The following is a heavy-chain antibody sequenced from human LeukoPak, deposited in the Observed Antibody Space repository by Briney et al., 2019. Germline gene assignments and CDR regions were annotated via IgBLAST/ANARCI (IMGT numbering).Heavy chain of an antibody. J-gene: IGHJ4*02. CDR2: ILNAGSQE. D-gene: IGHD2-8*01. CDR1: GFTFSSYV. Sequence: GRSLRLSCAASGFTFSSYVMTWVREAPGKGLKGLAVILNAGSQEKYAASVNGGFTISRDNSRNTLYLQMNSVRAEDTAVYYCARCNDVPDWGQGTLVTVSS. V-gene: IGHV3-33*01. CDR3: ARCNDVPD.